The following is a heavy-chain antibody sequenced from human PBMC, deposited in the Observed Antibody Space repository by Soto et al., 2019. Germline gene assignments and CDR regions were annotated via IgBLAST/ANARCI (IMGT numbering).Heavy chain of an antibody. J-gene: IGHJ4*02. D-gene: IGHD7-27*01. CDR1: GFTFSSHG. Sequence: GGSLRLSCAASGFTFSSHGMHWVRQAPGKGLEWVAVIWYDGSEKYYADSAKGRFTISRDNSKNTLYLQMSGLRAEDTAVYYCARWGNYKKLDCWGQGTPVAVSS. V-gene: IGHV3-33*01. CDR2: IWYDGSEK. CDR3: ARWGNYKKLDC.